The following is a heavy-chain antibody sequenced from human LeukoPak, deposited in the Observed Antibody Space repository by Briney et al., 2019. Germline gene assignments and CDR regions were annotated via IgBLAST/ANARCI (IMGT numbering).Heavy chain of an antibody. CDR1: GGSFSGYY. D-gene: IGHD6-13*01. V-gene: IGHV4-34*01. J-gene: IGHJ6*02. CDR2: INHSGST. CDR3: ASRGQQLRGYYYYGMDV. Sequence: PSETLSLTCAVYGGSFSGYYWSWIRQPPGKGLEWIGEINHSGSTNYNPSLKSRVTISVDTSKNQFSLKLSSVTAADTAVYYCASRGQQLRGYYYYGMDVGGQGTTVTVSS.